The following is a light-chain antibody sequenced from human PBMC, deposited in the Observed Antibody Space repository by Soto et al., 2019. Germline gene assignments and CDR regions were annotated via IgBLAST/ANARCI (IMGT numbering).Light chain of an antibody. CDR1: QSLLYTDGNTY. CDR3: MQGTHWPT. J-gene: IGKJ5*01. CDR2: KVS. Sequence: DAVMTQSPLSLPVTLGQPASISCRSSQSLLYTDGNTYLSWFQQRPGQSPRRLIYKVSNRDSGVPDRFSGSGSGTDFTLKISRVEAEDVGVYYCMQGTHWPTFGQGTRLEIK. V-gene: IGKV2-30*01.